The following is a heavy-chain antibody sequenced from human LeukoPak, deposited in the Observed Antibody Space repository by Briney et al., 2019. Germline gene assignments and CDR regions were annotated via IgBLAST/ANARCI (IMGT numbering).Heavy chain of an antibody. CDR2: IYYSGST. Sequence: SETLSLTCTVSGGSISSYYWSWLRQPPGKGLEWIGYIYYSGSTNYNPSLQSRVTMSVVTSKNQFSLKLSSVTAADTAVYYCAGAVPMVRGVTSFDYWGQGTLVTVSS. CDR1: GGSISSYY. V-gene: IGHV4-59*01. CDR3: AGAVPMVRGVTSFDY. D-gene: IGHD3-10*01. J-gene: IGHJ4*02.